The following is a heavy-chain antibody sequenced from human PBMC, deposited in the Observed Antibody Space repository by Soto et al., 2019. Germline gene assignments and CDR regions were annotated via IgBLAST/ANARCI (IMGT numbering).Heavy chain of an antibody. CDR3: ARDRGSWSHDAFDV. D-gene: IGHD6-13*01. CDR1: GGTFSSYT. J-gene: IGHJ3*01. CDR2: IIPILGIA. Sequence: GASVKVSCKASGGTFSSYTISWVRQAPGQGLEWMGRIIPILGIANYAQKMQGRVTFTRDTSASTAYMELSSLRSEDTAVYYCARDRGSWSHDAFDVWGQGTMVTVSS. V-gene: IGHV1-69*04.